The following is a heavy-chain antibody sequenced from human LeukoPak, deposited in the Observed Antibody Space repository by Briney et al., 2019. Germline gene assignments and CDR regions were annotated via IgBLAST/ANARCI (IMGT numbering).Heavy chain of an antibody. CDR2: IHYSGST. J-gene: IGHJ6*03. D-gene: IGHD1-14*01. V-gene: IGHV4-39*07. CDR3: AREITWPMDV. Sequence: SETLSLTCTVSGGSISSSSYYWGWIRQPPGKGLEWIGGIHYSGSTYYNPSLKSRVTISIDTSKNQFSLKLSSVTAADTAAYYCAREITWPMDVWGKGTTVTVSS. CDR1: GGSISSSSYY.